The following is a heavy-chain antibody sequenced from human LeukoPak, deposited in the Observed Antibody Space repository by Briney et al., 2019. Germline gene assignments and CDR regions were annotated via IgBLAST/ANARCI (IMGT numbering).Heavy chain of an antibody. J-gene: IGHJ4*02. CDR3: ARDYCSSASCLFDY. Sequence: ASVKVSCKASGYTFTGYHMHWVRQAPGQGLEWMGRINPNSGDTNYAQKFQGRVTMTRDTSISTAYVELSRLRSDDTAVYYCARDYCSSASCLFDYWGQGTLVTVSS. D-gene: IGHD2-2*01. V-gene: IGHV1-2*06. CDR1: GYTFTGYH. CDR2: INPNSGDT.